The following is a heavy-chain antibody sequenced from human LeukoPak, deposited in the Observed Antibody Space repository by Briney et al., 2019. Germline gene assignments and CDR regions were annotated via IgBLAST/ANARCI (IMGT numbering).Heavy chain of an antibody. V-gene: IGHV3-48*02. D-gene: IGHD6-19*01. CDR3: ARTGDSSGYYVWFDP. Sequence: GGSLRLSCAASGFMFSTYSMNWVRKAPGRGLEWVSYISSRGGGTTHYADSVKGRFTISRDNGKNSLYLQMNSLRDEDTAVYYCARTGDSSGYYVWFDPWGQGTLVTVSS. CDR1: GFMFSTYS. J-gene: IGHJ5*02. CDR2: ISSRGGGTT.